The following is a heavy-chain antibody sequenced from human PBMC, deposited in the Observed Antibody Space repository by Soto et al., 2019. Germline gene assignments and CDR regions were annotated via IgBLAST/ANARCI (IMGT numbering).Heavy chain of an antibody. J-gene: IGHJ4*02. V-gene: IGHV3-33*01. Sequence: QVQLVESGEGVVQPGRSLRLSCAASGFTFSNSLMHWVRQAPGKGLEWVAVIWEDGSEEYYADSVKGRFTISRDNSKNTLYLQMNTLGVDDMAVYYCAREPEGSVFGLDSWGQGTLVTVSS. CDR2: IWEDGSEE. CDR3: AREPEGSVFGLDS. CDR1: GFTFSNSL. D-gene: IGHD3-10*02.